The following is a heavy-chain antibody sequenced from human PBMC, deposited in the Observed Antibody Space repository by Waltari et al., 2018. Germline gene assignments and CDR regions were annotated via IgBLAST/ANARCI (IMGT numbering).Heavy chain of an antibody. D-gene: IGHD5-12*01. V-gene: IGHV4-39*01. CDR2: ISYTGPT. Sequence: QLQLQESGPGLVKPSETLSLTCTVSGGSITSNRHYWGWIRQPPGQGLEWIATISYTGPTYTSPSLKSRVTITRDTSKHQLSLTLGSVSAADTALYYCATYIGASVGTAAFDVWGQGTMVTVSS. CDR3: ATYIGASVGTAAFDV. J-gene: IGHJ3*01. CDR1: GGSITSNRHY.